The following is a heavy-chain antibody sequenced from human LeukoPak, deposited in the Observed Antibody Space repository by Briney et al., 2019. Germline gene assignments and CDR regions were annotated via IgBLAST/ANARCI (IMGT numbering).Heavy chain of an antibody. D-gene: IGHD2-2*01. Sequence: SETLSLTCTVSGGSISSYYWSWIRQPAGKGLEWIGRIYTSGSTNYNPSLKSRVTMSVDTSKNQFSLKLSSVTAADTAVYYCARGVKSCSSTSCHSWFDPWGQGTLVTVSS. CDR2: IYTSGST. V-gene: IGHV4-4*07. J-gene: IGHJ5*02. CDR1: GGSISSYY. CDR3: ARGVKSCSSTSCHSWFDP.